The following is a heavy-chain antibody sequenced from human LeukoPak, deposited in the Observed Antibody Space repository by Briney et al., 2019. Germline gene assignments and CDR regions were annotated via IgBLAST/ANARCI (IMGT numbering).Heavy chain of an antibody. CDR3: ASSLRIPVAS. J-gene: IGHJ5*02. CDR2: INRSGST. Sequence: KASETLSLTCGVYGGSFSDYYWSWIRQPPGKGLEWIGEINRSGSTNYNQSLKSRVTISVDTSKNQFSLKLNSVTAADTAVYYCASSLRIPVASWGQGTLVTVSS. V-gene: IGHV4-34*01. D-gene: IGHD6-19*01. CDR1: GGSFSDYY.